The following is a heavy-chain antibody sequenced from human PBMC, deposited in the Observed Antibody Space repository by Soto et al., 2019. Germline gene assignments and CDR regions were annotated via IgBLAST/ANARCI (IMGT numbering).Heavy chain of an antibody. V-gene: IGHV1-46*01. CDR2: IKPRDGIT. J-gene: IGHJ4*02. CDR3: ARVPLKNYETSEF. CDR1: GYTFTNFY. D-gene: IGHD3-16*01. Sequence: GXSVKVSCQTSGYTFTNFYIHWVRQAPGQGLEWMGIIKPRDGITSYAQKFRGRVAVTRDTSTSTVYMELSSLRSEDTAVYFCARVPLKNYETSEFWRQGTLVTVSS.